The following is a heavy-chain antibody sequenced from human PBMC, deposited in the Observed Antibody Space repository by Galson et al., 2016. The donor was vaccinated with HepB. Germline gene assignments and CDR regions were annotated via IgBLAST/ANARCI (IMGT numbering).Heavy chain of an antibody. CDR3: ARDIRRGGTSRHSCFDP. D-gene: IGHD1-26*01. CDR1: GGSISSGGYY. CDR2: IYNSGRT. V-gene: IGHV4-31*03. J-gene: IGHJ5*02. Sequence: TLSLTCTVSGGSISSGGYYWSWIRQHPGKGLEWIGYIYNSGRTYYNPSLKRRVTISVDTSKNQFSLKLNSVTAADTAVYYCARDIRRGGTSRHSCFDPWGQGTLVTFSS.